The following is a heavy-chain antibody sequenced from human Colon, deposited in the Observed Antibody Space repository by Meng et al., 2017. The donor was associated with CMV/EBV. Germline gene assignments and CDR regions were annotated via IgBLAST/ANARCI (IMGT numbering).Heavy chain of an antibody. CDR1: GGSISSYY. CDR3: ARDLGGDYFDY. V-gene: IGHV4-59*01. CDR2: IYYSGST. D-gene: IGHD3-16*01. Sequence: SETLSLTCTVSGGSISSYYWSWIRQPPGKGLEWIGYIYYSGSTNYNPSLKSRVTISVDTSKNQFSLKLSSVTAADTAVYYCARDLGGDYFDYWGQGTLVTVPQ. J-gene: IGHJ4*02.